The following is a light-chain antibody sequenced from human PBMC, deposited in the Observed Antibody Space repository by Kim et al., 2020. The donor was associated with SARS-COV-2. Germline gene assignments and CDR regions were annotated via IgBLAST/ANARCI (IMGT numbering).Light chain of an antibody. Sequence: ASMGDRVTITCRASQSISYWLAWYQQKPGKAPNLLIYDASTLESGVPSRFSGSGSGTEFTLTISSLQPDDFATYYCQQYNNYSPSTFGQGTKLEI. CDR1: QSISYW. CDR2: DAS. J-gene: IGKJ2*01. V-gene: IGKV1-5*01. CDR3: QQYNNYSPST.